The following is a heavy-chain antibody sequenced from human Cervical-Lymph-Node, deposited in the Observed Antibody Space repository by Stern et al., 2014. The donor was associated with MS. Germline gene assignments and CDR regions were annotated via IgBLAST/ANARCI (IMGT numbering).Heavy chain of an antibody. CDR3: VRQNAYFYYGMDV. V-gene: IGHV4-30-2*01. CDR2: IYHSGST. D-gene: IGHD2/OR15-2a*01. CDR1: GGSITYAGYS. J-gene: IGHJ6*02. Sequence: QVQLQESGSRLVKPSETLSLTCAVSGGSITYAGYSWSWIRQPPGKGLEWIGYIYHSGSTYHNPSLKGRVTLSVDTSKNHFSLTVSSVTAADTAVYYCVRQNAYFYYGMDVWGQGTTVTVSS.